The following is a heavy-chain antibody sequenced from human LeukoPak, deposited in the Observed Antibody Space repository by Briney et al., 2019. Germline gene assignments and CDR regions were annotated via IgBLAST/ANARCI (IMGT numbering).Heavy chain of an antibody. CDR2: IYPGDSDT. V-gene: IGHV5-51*01. D-gene: IGHD1-7*01. CDR3: ARHFEGGWNSYYFDY. Sequence: GESLKICCKGSGYSFTSYWIGWVRQMPGKGLEWMGIIYPGDSDTRYSPSFQGQVTISADKSISTAYLQWSSLKASDTAMYYCARHFEGGWNSYYFDYWGQGTLVTVSS. J-gene: IGHJ4*02. CDR1: GYSFTSYW.